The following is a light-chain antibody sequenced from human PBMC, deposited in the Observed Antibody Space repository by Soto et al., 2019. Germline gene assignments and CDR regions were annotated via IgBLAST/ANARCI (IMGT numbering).Light chain of an antibody. CDR2: EVS. CDR1: SSDVGGYNY. Sequence: QSVLTQPASVSGSPGQSITISCTGSSSDVGGYNYVSWYQQHPGKAPKLMIYEVSNRPSGISNRFSGSKSVNTASLTLSGLQAEDEADYYCSSYTSSSTLVFGGGTKLTVL. J-gene: IGLJ2*01. V-gene: IGLV2-14*01. CDR3: SSYTSSSTLV.